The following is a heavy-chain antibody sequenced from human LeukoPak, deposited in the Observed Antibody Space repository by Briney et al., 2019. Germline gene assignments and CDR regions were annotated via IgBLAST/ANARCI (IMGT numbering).Heavy chain of an antibody. CDR2: ISGSGGST. J-gene: IGHJ4*02. CDR3: AKAGAAPGPNLDY. Sequence: PGGSLRFSCAASGFTFRSYAMSWVRQAPGKGLEWVSAISGSGGSTYYADSVKGRFTIPRDNSKNTLYLQMNSLRAEDTAVYYCAKAGAAPGPNLDYWGQGTLVTVAS. CDR1: GFTFRSYA. D-gene: IGHD6-13*01. V-gene: IGHV3-23*01.